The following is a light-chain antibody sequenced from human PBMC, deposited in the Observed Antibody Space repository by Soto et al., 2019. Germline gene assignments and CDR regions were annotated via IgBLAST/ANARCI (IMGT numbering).Light chain of an antibody. CDR3: LQYGSSPLT. CDR1: QRVSSSF. Sequence: EIVLTQSPGTLYWSAEERATLSCRASQRVSSSFLAWYQQKPGQAPRLLIYGASSRATGIQDRFSGSGSGTDFTLTISRLEPEDVAVYYCLQYGSSPLTFGGGTKVEIK. J-gene: IGKJ4*01. V-gene: IGKV3-20*01. CDR2: GAS.